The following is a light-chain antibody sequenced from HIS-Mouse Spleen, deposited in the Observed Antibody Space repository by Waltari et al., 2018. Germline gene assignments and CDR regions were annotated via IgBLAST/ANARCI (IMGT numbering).Light chain of an antibody. V-gene: IGLV1-51*01. Sequence: QSVLTQPPPVSAAPRQKVPISSPGTSPNIANTYFSLSQQLPGTAPKLLIYDNNKRPSGIPDRFSGSKSGTSATLGITVLQTGDEADYYCGTWDSSLSAWVFGGGTKLTVL. CDR2: DNN. CDR3: GTWDSSLSAWV. J-gene: IGLJ3*02. CDR1: SPNIANTY.